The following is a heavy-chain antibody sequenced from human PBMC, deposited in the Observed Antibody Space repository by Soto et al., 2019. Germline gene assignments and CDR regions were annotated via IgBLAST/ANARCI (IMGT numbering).Heavy chain of an antibody. J-gene: IGHJ4*02. V-gene: IGHV1-2*04. Sequence: QVQLVQSGAEVKKPGASVKVSCKASGYTFTGYYMHWVRQAPGQGLEWRGWINPNSGGTNYAQKFQGWVTMTRDTAISTAYMELSRLRSDDTAVYYCARGIAAAGEGFDYWGQGTLVTVSS. D-gene: IGHD6-13*01. CDR1: GYTFTGYY. CDR3: ARGIAAAGEGFDY. CDR2: INPNSGGT.